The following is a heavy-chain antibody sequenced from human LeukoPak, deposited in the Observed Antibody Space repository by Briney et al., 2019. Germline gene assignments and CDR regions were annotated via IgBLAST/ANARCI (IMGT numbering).Heavy chain of an antibody. Sequence: GGSLRLSCAASGFSVSGNYMSWVRQAPGKGLEWVSFIHTSGSTFYADSVKGRFTISRDNSKNTLYLQMNSLRAEDTAVYYCAREGSGSYLFFDYWGQGTLVTVSS. D-gene: IGHD1-26*01. J-gene: IGHJ4*02. CDR3: AREGSGSYLFFDY. V-gene: IGHV3-53*01. CDR2: IHTSGST. CDR1: GFSVSGNY.